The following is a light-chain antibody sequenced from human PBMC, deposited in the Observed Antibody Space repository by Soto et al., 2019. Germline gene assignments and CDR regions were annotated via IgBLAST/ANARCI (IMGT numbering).Light chain of an antibody. CDR3: LQDYNYPLT. CDR1: QAIGND. CDR2: AAS. J-gene: IGKJ2*01. V-gene: IGKV1-6*01. Sequence: AIQMTQSPSSLSASVGDRVTITCRASQAIGNDLTWYQQKPGKAPNLLIFAASSLQSGVPSRFSGSGSGTDFTLTISSLQPEDFATYYSLQDYNYPLTFGQGTKLEIK.